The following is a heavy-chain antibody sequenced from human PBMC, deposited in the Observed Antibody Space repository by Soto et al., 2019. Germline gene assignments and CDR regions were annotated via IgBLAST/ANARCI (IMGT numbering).Heavy chain of an antibody. CDR3: AKDRDYPRDYFHY. J-gene: IGHJ4*02. D-gene: IGHD3-10*01. CDR1: GFTLGRYG. V-gene: IGHV3-23*01. CDR2: VSPNGQGI. Sequence: GGSLRLSCAASGFTLGRYGMSWVRQAPGKGLEWVSAVSPNGQGIYYACSVRGRFTISRDFSKNTVFLHRDSLRAEDTAVYYCAKDRDYPRDYFHYWGQGTLVTVYS.